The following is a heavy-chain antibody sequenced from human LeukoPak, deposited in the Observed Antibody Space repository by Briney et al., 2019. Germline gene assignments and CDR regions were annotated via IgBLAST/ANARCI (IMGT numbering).Heavy chain of an antibody. J-gene: IGHJ4*02. V-gene: IGHV3-64*01. CDR3: ARVNYYEGGAPDY. D-gene: IGHD3-22*01. CDR1: GFTFSSYA. Sequence: PGGSLRLSCAASGFTFSSYAMHWVRQAPGKGLEYVSAIRSNGGSTYYANSVKGRFTISRDNSKNTLYLQMNSLRAEDTAVYYCARVNYYEGGAPDYWGQGTLVTVSS. CDR2: IRSNGGST.